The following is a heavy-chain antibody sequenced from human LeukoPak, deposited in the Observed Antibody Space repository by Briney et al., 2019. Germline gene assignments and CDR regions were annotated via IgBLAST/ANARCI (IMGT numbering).Heavy chain of an antibody. CDR2: ISPNSGGT. D-gene: IGHD4-17*01. CDR1: GYTFTGYY. CDR3: ARANDYGDSFDAFDI. V-gene: IGHV1-2*02. Sequence: ASVKVSCKASGYTFTGYYMHWVRHAPGQGLEWMGWISPNSGGTNYAQKFQGRVTMTRDTSISTAYMELSRLRSDDTAVYYCARANDYGDSFDAFDIWGQGTMVTVSS. J-gene: IGHJ3*02.